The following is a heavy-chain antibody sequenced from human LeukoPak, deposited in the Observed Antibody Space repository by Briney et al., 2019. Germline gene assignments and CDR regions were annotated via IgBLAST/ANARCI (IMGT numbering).Heavy chain of an antibody. CDR1: GFTLSIYG. J-gene: IGHJ4*02. D-gene: IGHD2-15*01. CDR2: IQYDGTNT. V-gene: IGHV3-30*02. CDR3: AKTHCSRGSCYPDY. Sequence: GGSLRLSCAASGFTLSIYGIHWVRRAPGKGLEWVAFIQYDGTNTYYADSVKGRFAVSRNNSKNTLYLQMNGLRTDDTAVFYCAKTHCSRGSCYPDYWGQGALVTVSS.